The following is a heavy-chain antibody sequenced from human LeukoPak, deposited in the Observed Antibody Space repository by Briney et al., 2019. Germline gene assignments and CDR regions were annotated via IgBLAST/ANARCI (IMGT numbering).Heavy chain of an antibody. CDR3: VGGYQLLLFDD. D-gene: IGHD2-2*01. V-gene: IGHV3-23*01. CDR2: I. CDR1: GFTFGDYA. J-gene: IGHJ4*02. Sequence: GGSLRLSCAASGFTFGDYAMSWVRQAPGKGLEWVSAIDSVKGRFTISRDNSKNTLYLQMKSLRAGDTALYYCVGGYQLLLFDDWGQGTLVIVSS.